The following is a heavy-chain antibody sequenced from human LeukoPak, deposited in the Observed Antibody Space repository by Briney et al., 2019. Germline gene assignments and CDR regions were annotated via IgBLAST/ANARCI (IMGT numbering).Heavy chain of an antibody. Sequence: GGSLRLSCAASGFTFSSYAMSWVRQAPEKGLEWVSAISGSGGSTYYADSVKGRFTISRDNSKNTLYLQMNSLRAEDTAVYYCAKGITMIVVGDAFDIWGQGTMVTVSS. V-gene: IGHV3-23*01. CDR2: ISGSGGST. CDR1: GFTFSSYA. D-gene: IGHD3-22*01. CDR3: AKGITMIVVGDAFDI. J-gene: IGHJ3*02.